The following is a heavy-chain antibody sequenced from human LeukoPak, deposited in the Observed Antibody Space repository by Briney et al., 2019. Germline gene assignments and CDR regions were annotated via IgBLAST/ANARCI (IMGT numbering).Heavy chain of an antibody. CDR3: AKDRRGYFDY. V-gene: IGHV3-9*01. CDR1: GFTFSTYA. Sequence: PTGGSLRLSCAASGFTFSTYAMHWVRQAPGKGLEWVSGISWNSGSIGYADSVKGRFTISRDNAKNSLYLQMNSLRAEDTALYYCAKDRRGYFDYWGQGTLVTVSS. J-gene: IGHJ4*02. CDR2: ISWNSGSI.